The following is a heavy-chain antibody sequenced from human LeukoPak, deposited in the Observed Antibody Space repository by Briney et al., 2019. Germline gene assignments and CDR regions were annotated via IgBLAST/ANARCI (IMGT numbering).Heavy chain of an antibody. D-gene: IGHD6-6*01. CDR3: ARALRIAARPEYYYYMDV. J-gene: IGHJ6*03. V-gene: IGHV1-69*05. CDR1: GGTFSSYA. CDR2: IIPIFGTA. Sequence: SVKVSCKASGGTFSSYAISWVRQAPGQRLEWMGGIIPIFGTANYAQKFQGRVTITTDESTSTAYMELSSLRSEDTAVYYCARALRIAARPEYYYYMDVWGKGTTVTVSS.